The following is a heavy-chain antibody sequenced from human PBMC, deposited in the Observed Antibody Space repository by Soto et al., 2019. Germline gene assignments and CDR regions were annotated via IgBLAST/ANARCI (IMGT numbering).Heavy chain of an antibody. CDR1: GYTFTSYA. Sequence: GASVKVSCKASGYTFTSYAMHWVRQAPGQRLEWMGWINAGNGNTKYSQKFQGRATITRDTSASTAYMELSSLRSEDTAVYYCARDLRRDGYNDAFDIWGQGTMVTVSS. J-gene: IGHJ3*02. CDR3: ARDLRRDGYNDAFDI. D-gene: IGHD5-12*01. CDR2: INAGNGNT. V-gene: IGHV1-3*01.